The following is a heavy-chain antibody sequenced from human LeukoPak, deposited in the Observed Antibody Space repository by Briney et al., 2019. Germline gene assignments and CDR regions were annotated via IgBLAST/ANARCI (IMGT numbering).Heavy chain of an antibody. V-gene: IGHV3-74*01. CDR1: GLTFSSHW. CDR3: ARDQLLFDYYGMDV. CDR2: ITNDGSST. Sequence: HPGGSLRLSCAASGLTFSSHWMHWVRQAPGKGLVWVSRITNDGSSTTYADSVKGRFTISRDNAKNSLYLQMNSLRAEDTAVYYCARDQLLFDYYGMDVWGQGTTVTVSS. J-gene: IGHJ6*02. D-gene: IGHD2-2*01.